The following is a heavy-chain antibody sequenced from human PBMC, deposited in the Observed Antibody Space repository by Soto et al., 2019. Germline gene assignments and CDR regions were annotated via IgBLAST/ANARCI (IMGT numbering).Heavy chain of an antibody. D-gene: IGHD3-10*01. CDR2: IYHSGST. CDR1: GGSISSGGYS. Sequence: PSETLSLTCAVSGGSISSGGYSWSWIRQPPGKGLEWIGYIYHSGSTYYNPSLKSRVTISVDRSKNQFSLKLSSVTAADTAVYYCARAPSRGYPNWFDPWGQGTLVTVPQ. V-gene: IGHV4-30-2*01. J-gene: IGHJ5*02. CDR3: ARAPSRGYPNWFDP.